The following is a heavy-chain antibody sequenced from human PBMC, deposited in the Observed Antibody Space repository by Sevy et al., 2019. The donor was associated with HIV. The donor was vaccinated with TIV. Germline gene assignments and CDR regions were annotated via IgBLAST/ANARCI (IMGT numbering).Heavy chain of an antibody. CDR3: AGGMGAVTYCYSGMDV. D-gene: IGHD1-26*01. CDR2: ISSSGSTI. J-gene: IGHJ6*02. V-gene: IGHV3-11*01. Sequence: GGSLRLSCAASGFTFSDYYMSWIRQPPGKGLEWVASISSSGSTIYYADSLEGRFTISRDNDQNSLYLQMNSLRGEDAAVYYCAGGMGAVTYCYSGMDVWGQGTTVTVSS. CDR1: GFTFSDYY.